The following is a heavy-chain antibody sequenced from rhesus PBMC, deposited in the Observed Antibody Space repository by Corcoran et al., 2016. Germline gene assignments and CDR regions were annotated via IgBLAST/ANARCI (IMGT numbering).Heavy chain of an antibody. J-gene: IGHJ6*01. CDR2: SNGNSGDT. Sequence: QVQLQESGPGLVKPSETLSLTCPVSGASISSNWWSWIRQPPGRGLEWIGESNGNSGDTNYHPSLKSRLTISKDASKNPFSLKLSSVAAADTAVYYCASYGYNWNDGLDSWGQGVVVTVSS. CDR3: ASYGYNWNDGLDS. CDR1: GASISSNW. V-gene: IGHV4-80*01. D-gene: IGHD1-7*02.